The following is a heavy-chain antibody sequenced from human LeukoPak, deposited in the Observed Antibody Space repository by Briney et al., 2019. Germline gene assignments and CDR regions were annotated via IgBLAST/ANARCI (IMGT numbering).Heavy chain of an antibody. Sequence: AGGSLRLSCTASGFTFNNFWMHWVRQTPGKGLVWASRISKDGSTTNYADSVKGRFTISRDNAKNTLYLQMNSLTAEDTALYYCARGASSGYRIDYWGQGTLVPVSA. J-gene: IGHJ4*02. CDR2: ISKDGSTT. CDR3: ARGASSGYRIDY. D-gene: IGHD5-18*01. CDR1: GFTFNNFW. V-gene: IGHV3-74*01.